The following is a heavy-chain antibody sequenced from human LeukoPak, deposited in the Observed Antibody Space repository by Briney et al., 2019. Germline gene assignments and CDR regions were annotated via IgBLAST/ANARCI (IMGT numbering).Heavy chain of an antibody. CDR1: GYTFTGYA. V-gene: IGHV1-2*02. CDR3: ARDRPLDADDYYGFYFFDY. Sequence: ASVKLSCKASGYTFTGYAMHWVRQAPGQGLEWMSWINPNGGGTNYAQHFQGRVTMTRDTSISTAYMELSRLRSDDTAVYYCARDRPLDADDYYGFYFFDYWGQGTLVTVSS. D-gene: IGHD3-10*01. J-gene: IGHJ4*02. CDR2: INPNGGGT.